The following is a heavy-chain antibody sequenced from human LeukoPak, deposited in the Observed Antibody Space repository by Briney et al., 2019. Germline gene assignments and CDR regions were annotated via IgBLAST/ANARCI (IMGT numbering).Heavy chain of an antibody. J-gene: IGHJ1*01. D-gene: IGHD3-22*01. CDR2: IKSDGKT. CDR1: GFTFSSYW. Sequence: GGSLRLSCAASGFTFSSYWMHWVRQAPGKGLVWVSRIKSDGKTNYADSVKGRLTISRDNAKNTVSLQMDSLRAEDTGVYYCARAPSEIGGYYPEYFRHWGQGTLVTVSS. V-gene: IGHV3-74*01. CDR3: ARAPSEIGGYYPEYFRH.